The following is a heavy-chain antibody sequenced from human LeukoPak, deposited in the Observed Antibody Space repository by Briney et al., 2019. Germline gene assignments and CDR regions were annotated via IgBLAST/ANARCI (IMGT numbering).Heavy chain of an antibody. Sequence: SETLSLTCTVSGGSISSYYWSWIRQPAGKGLEWIGRIHTSGSTNYNPSLKSRVTMSVDTSKNQFSLKLSSVTAADTAVYYCAREGGDCGGDCGHYYYYYMDVWGKGTTVTVSS. CDR2: IHTSGST. D-gene: IGHD2-21*02. CDR3: AREGGDCGGDCGHYYYYYMDV. V-gene: IGHV4-4*07. CDR1: GGSISSYY. J-gene: IGHJ6*03.